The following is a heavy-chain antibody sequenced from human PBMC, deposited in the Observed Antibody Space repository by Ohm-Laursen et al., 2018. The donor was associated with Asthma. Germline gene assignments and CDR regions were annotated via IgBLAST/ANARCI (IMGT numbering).Heavy chain of an antibody. V-gene: IGHV1-69*01. D-gene: IGHD2-15*01. CDR1: GGTLGTSV. J-gene: IGHJ4*02. CDR3: ARKAGSCITSNCYSLDF. Sequence: GSSVKVFCKALGGTLGTSVIGWVRQAPGQGLEWLGGINSVFGTSTYAQKFHDRFTITADESTSTVYMTLSSLTSEDTAVYYCARKAGSCITSNCYSLDFWGQGTLVTVSS. CDR2: INSVFGTS.